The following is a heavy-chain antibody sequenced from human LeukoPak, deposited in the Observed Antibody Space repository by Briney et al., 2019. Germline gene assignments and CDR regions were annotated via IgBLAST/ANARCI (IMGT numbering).Heavy chain of an antibody. D-gene: IGHD6-13*01. CDR2: IHSGGST. V-gene: IGHV3-53*01. CDR1: GFTVSSNY. Sequence: GGSLRLSCAASGFTVSSNYMSWVRQAPGKGLEWVSVIHSGGSTYYADSVKGRFTISRDNSKNTLYLQMNSLRAEDTAVYYCARGAYSSSWYSGNHFDYWGQGTLVTVSS. J-gene: IGHJ4*02. CDR3: ARGAYSSSWYSGNHFDY.